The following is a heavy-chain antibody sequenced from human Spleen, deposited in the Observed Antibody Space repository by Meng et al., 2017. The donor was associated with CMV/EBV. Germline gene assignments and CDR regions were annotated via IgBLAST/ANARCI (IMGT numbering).Heavy chain of an antibody. D-gene: IGHD1-20*01. Sequence: SGGTFSSYAISWVRQAPGQGLEWMGGIIPIFGSPNYAQRLEGRMTTTTDESTSTAYMELSSLRSEDTAVYYCARGDNWSPTPLPLDYWGQGTLVTVSS. CDR3: ARGDNWSPTPLPLDY. CDR2: IIPIFGSP. CDR1: GGTFSSYA. V-gene: IGHV1-69*05. J-gene: IGHJ4*02.